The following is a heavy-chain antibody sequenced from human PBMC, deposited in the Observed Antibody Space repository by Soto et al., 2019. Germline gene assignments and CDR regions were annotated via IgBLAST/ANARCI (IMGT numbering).Heavy chain of an antibody. CDR3: ARRSGWSPGVFDY. J-gene: IGHJ4*02. D-gene: IGHD6-19*01. V-gene: IGHV3-33*01. CDR2: IWYDGSNK. CDR1: GFTFSSYG. Sequence: QVQLVESGGGVVQPGRSLRLSCAASGFTFSSYGMHWVRQAPGKGLEWVAVIWYDGSNKYYADSVKGRFTISRDNSKNTLYLQMNSLRAEDTAVYYCARRSGWSPGVFDYWGQGTLVTVSS.